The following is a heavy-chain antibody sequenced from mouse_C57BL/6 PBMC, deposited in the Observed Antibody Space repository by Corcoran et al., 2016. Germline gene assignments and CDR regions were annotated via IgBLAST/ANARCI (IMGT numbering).Heavy chain of an antibody. CDR2: INPNNGGT. CDR3: ARERTYYSNYVVDY. CDR1: GSTFTDYY. J-gene: IGHJ2*01. D-gene: IGHD2-5*01. Sequence: EVQLQQSGPELVKPGASVKISCKASGSTFTDYYMNWVQQSHGKSLEWIGDINPNNGGTSYNQKFKGKATLTVDKSSSTAYMELRSLTSEDSAVYYCARERTYYSNYVVDYWGQGTTLTVSS. V-gene: IGHV1-26*01.